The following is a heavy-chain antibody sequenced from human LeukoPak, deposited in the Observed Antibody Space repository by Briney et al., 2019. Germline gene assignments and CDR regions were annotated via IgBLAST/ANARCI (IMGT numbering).Heavy chain of an antibody. J-gene: IGHJ6*02. CDR2: ISAYNGNT. V-gene: IGHV1-18*01. CDR3: ARLPWRYYYYYYGMDV. Sequence: ASVKVSCKASGYTFTSYGISWVRQAPGQGLEWMGWISAYNGNTNYAQKLQGRVTMTTDTSTSTAYMELRSLRSDDTAVYYCARLPWRYYYYYYGMDVWGQGTTVTVSS. CDR1: GYTFTSYG. D-gene: IGHD5-12*01.